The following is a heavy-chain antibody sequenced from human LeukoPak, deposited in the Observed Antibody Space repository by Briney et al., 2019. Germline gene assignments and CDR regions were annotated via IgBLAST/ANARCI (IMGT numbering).Heavy chain of an antibody. V-gene: IGHV1-69*15. Sequence: GSSVKVSCKASGGTFSSYAISWVRQAPGQGLEWMGRIIPIFGTANYAQKFQGRVTITADESTSTAYMELSSLRSEDTAVYYCASGSYYDFWSGYSRYYYYYTDVWGKGTTVTVSS. D-gene: IGHD3-3*01. CDR3: ASGSYYDFWSGYSRYYYYYTDV. CDR1: GGTFSSYA. J-gene: IGHJ6*03. CDR2: IIPIFGTA.